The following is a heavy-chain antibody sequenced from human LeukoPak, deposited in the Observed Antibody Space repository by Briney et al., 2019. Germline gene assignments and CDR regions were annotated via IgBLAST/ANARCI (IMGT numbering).Heavy chain of an antibody. CDR3: ARVLVPAAIGYYYYMDV. J-gene: IGHJ6*03. CDR2: INPNSGGT. D-gene: IGHD2-2*01. V-gene: IGHV1-2*06. Sequence: ASVKVSCKASGGTFSSYAISWVRQAPGQGLEWMGRINPNSGGTNYAQKFQGRVTMTRDTSISTAYMELSRLRSDDTAVYYCARVLVPAAIGYYYYMDVWGKGTTVTVSS. CDR1: GGTFSSYA.